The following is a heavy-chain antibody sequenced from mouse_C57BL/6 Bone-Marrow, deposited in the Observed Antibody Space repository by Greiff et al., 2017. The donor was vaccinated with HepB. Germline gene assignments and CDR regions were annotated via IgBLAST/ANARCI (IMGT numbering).Heavy chain of an antibody. CDR2: INPSNGGT. V-gene: IGHV1-53*01. D-gene: IGHD1-1*01. J-gene: IGHJ2*01. CDR1: GYAFSSSW. CDR3: ARGTVVAPLFDY. Sequence: QVQLQQSGPELVKPGASVKISCKASGYAFSSSWMHWVKQRPGQGLEWIGNINPSNGGTNYNEKFKSKATLTVDKSSSTAYMQLSSLTSEDSAVYYCARGTVVAPLFDYWGQGTTLTVSS.